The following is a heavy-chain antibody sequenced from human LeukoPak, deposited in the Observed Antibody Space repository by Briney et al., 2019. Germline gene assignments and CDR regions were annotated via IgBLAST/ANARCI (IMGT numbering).Heavy chain of an antibody. CDR3: ARDKVGATEFDY. CDR1: GYTFTGYY. Sequence: ASVKVSCKASGYTFTGYYMHWVRQAPGQGLEWMGWINPNSGGTNYAQKFQGRVTMTRDMSISTAYMELSRLRSDDTAVYYCARDKVGATEFDYWGQGTLVTVSS. CDR2: INPNSGGT. J-gene: IGHJ4*02. V-gene: IGHV1-2*02. D-gene: IGHD1-26*01.